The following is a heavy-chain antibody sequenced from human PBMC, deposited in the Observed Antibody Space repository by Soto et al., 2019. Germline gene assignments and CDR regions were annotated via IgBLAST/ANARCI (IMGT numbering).Heavy chain of an antibody. CDR1: GFTFSSYA. CDR3: SWPVDYCILTGYGDI. CDR2: ISGSGGST. Sequence: EVQLLESGGGLVQPGGSLRLSCAASGFTFSSYAMRWVRQAPGKGLEWVSAISGSGGSTYYADSVKGRFTISRDNSKNTLYMQMNSLRAGDTAVYYCSWPVDYCILTGYGDIWGQGTMVTVSS. D-gene: IGHD3-9*01. V-gene: IGHV3-23*01. J-gene: IGHJ3*02.